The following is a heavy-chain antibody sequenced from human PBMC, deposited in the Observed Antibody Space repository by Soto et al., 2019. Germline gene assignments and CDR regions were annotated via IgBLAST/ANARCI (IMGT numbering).Heavy chain of an antibody. CDR2: VYYSGRT. D-gene: IGHD3-16*01. V-gene: IGHV4-61*01. CDR3: ARGGGAFDY. CDR1: GGSVSSGIYY. J-gene: IGHJ4*02. Sequence: SETLSLTCTVSGGSVSSGIYYWSWIRQPPGKGLEWIGHVYYSGRTNYNPSLKSRVTISVDTSKNQFSLKLSSVTAADTAVYYCARGGGAFDYWGQGSLVTVSS.